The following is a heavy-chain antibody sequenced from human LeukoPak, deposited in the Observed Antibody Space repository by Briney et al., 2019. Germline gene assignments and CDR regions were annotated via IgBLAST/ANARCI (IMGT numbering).Heavy chain of an antibody. Sequence: GASVKVSCKASGYTFTSYYMHWVRQAPGQGFEWMGIINPSGGSTSCAQKFQGRVTMTRDTSTSTVYMELSSLRSEDTAVYYCAREGYIPGEFDYWGQGTLVTVSS. CDR2: INPSGGST. V-gene: IGHV1-46*01. CDR1: GYTFTSYY. CDR3: AREGYIPGEFDY. J-gene: IGHJ4*02. D-gene: IGHD3-16*01.